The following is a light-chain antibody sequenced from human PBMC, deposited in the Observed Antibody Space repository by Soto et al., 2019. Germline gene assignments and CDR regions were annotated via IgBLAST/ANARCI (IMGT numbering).Light chain of an antibody. CDR2: EVS. Sequence: QSALTQPASVSGSPGQAITISCTGSTSDVGAYNYVSWYKHHPGQAPQLMIYEVSNRPSGVSNRFSGSKSGNTASLTISGLQADDEGDYYGSSKTSSSSPFVFGPGTKLTVL. V-gene: IGLV2-14*01. CDR3: SSKTSSSSPFV. J-gene: IGLJ1*01. CDR1: TSDVGAYNY.